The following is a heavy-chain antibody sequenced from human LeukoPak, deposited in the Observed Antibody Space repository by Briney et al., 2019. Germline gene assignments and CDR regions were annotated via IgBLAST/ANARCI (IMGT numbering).Heavy chain of an antibody. J-gene: IGHJ4*02. CDR1: GGSISSGGYS. CDR2: IYYSGST. V-gene: IGHV4-30-4*07. CDR3: ARGLSHGFDY. Sequence: SQTLSLTCAVSGGSISSGGYSWSWIRQPPGKGLEWIGYIYYSGSTNYNPSLESRVTISVDTSKNQFSLKVSSVTAADTAVYYCARGLSHGFDYWSQGSLVTVSS.